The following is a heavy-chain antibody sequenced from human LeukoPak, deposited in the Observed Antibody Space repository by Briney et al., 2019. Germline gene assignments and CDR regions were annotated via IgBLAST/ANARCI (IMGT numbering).Heavy chain of an antibody. J-gene: IGHJ4*02. Sequence: WESLKISCKGSGYSFTNYWIGWVRQMPGKGLEWMGIIYPGDSDTRYSPSFQGQVTISADKSISTAYLQWSSLKASDTAMYYCARRPTSGWNWNDNYFDYWGQGTLVTVSS. V-gene: IGHV5-51*01. CDR2: IYPGDSDT. CDR1: GYSFTNYW. D-gene: IGHD1-1*01. CDR3: ARRPTSGWNWNDNYFDY.